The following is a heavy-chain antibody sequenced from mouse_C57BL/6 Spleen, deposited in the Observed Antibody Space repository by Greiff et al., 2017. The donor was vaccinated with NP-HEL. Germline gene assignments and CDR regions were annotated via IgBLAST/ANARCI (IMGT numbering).Heavy chain of an antibody. Sequence: QVQLQQPGAELVKPGASVKMSCKASGYTFTSYWITWVKQRPGQGLEWIGDIYPGSGSTNYNEKFKSKATLTVDTSSSTAYMQLSSLTSEDSAVYYCARYGTAQAWFAYWGQGTLVTVSA. CDR1: GYTFTSYW. V-gene: IGHV1-55*01. CDR2: IYPGSGST. D-gene: IGHD3-2*02. CDR3: ARYGTAQAWFAY. J-gene: IGHJ3*01.